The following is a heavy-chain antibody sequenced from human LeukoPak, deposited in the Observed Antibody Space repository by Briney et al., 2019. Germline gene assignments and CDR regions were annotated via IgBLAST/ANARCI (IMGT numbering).Heavy chain of an antibody. Sequence: GGSLRLSCSASGFTFSSYAMHWVRQAPGKGLEYVSAISSNGGSTYYADSVKGRFTISRDNSKNTLYLQMSSLRAEDTAVYYCVKGDSGSAVDYWGQGTLVTVSS. J-gene: IGHJ4*02. CDR3: VKGDSGSAVDY. D-gene: IGHD1-26*01. CDR2: ISSNGGST. CDR1: GFTFSSYA. V-gene: IGHV3-64D*06.